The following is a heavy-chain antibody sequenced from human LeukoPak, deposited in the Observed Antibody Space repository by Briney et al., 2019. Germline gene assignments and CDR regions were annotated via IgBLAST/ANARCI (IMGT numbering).Heavy chain of an antibody. CDR2: ISSSSSYI. V-gene: IGHV3-21*01. CDR1: GFTFSSYA. CDR3: ARDGGNDFWSGYSHYFDY. Sequence: GGSLRLSCAASGFTFSSYAMSWVRQAPGKGLEWVSSISSSSSYIYYADSVKGRFTISRDNAKNSLYLQMNSLRAEDTAVYYCARDGGNDFWSGYSHYFDYWGQGTLVIVSS. J-gene: IGHJ4*02. D-gene: IGHD3-3*01.